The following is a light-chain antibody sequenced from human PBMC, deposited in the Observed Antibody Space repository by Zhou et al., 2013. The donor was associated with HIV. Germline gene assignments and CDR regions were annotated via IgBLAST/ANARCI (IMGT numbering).Light chain of an antibody. J-gene: IGKJ2*03. CDR2: GAS. CDR1: QSVSSSY. Sequence: EIVLTQSPGTLSLSPGERATLSCRASQSVSSSYLAWYQQKRGQAPRLLIYGASTRATGIPDRFSGSGSGTDFTLTISRLEPEDFAVYFCQQYGNSRYSFGQGTKAGDQT. V-gene: IGKV3-20*01. CDR3: QQYGNSRYS.